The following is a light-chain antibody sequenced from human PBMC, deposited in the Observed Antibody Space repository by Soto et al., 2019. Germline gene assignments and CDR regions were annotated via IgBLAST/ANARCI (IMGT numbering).Light chain of an antibody. CDR1: QPISSW. J-gene: IGKJ1*01. CDR3: QQYHEYW. V-gene: IGKV1-5*01. Sequence: DIQMTQSPSILSASVGDRVTITCRASQPISSWLAWYHQKPGKAPKLLIYDASNLESGVPSRFSGSGSGTEFTLTISSLQPDDFATYYCQQYHEYWFGQGTKVDIK. CDR2: DAS.